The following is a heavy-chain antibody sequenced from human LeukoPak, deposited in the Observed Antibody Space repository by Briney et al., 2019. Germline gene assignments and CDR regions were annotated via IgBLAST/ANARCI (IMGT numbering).Heavy chain of an antibody. CDR1: GFTFSSYG. V-gene: IGHV3-33*01. Sequence: PGGSLRLSCAASGFTFSSYGMHWVRQAPGKGLEWVAVIWYDGSNKYYADSVKGRFTISRDNAKNSLYLQMNSLRAEDTAVYYCAREAWGTVTDYWGLGTLVTVSS. J-gene: IGHJ4*02. D-gene: IGHD4-17*01. CDR3: AREAWGTVTDY. CDR2: IWYDGSNK.